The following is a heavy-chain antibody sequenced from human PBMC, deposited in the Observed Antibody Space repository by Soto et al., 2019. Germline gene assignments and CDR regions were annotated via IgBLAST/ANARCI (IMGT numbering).Heavy chain of an antibody. J-gene: IGHJ6*02. CDR2: IIPRFATG. Sequence: QVQLVQSGAEVKKPGSSVKVSCKVSGGTFSSYAISWVRQAPGQGLEWMGGIIPRFATGNYAEKFQGRVTITADDFTTTAYLELISLTSDDTAVYYCARPGETMIIDTYGMDVWGQGTTVTV. CDR3: ARPGETMIIDTYGMDV. V-gene: IGHV1-69*01. D-gene: IGHD3-22*01. CDR1: GGTFSSYA.